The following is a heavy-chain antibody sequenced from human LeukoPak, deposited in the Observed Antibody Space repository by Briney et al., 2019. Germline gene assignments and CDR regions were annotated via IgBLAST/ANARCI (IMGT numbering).Heavy chain of an antibody. D-gene: IGHD3-16*01. CDR2: IYYSGST. Sequence: PSETMSLTCTVSGGSISSSSYYWGWIRQPPGKGLEWIGSIYYSGSTYYNPSLKSRVTISVGTSKNQFSLKLSSVTAADTAVYYCATFKKESGHYDYWGQGTLVTVSS. J-gene: IGHJ4*02. CDR1: GGSISSSSYY. CDR3: ATFKKESGHYDY. V-gene: IGHV4-39*07.